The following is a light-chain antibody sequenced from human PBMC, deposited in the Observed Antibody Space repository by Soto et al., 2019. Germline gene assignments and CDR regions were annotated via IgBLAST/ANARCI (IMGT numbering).Light chain of an antibody. CDR3: SSYTSGDTLV. CDR2: DVN. Sequence: QSALTQPASVSGSPGQSITISCTGTSSDVGGYDHVSWYQQHPGKAPKLIIYDVNIRPSGVSNRFSGSKSGNTASLAVSGLQAEDEADYYCSSYTSGDTLVFGGGTQLTVL. V-gene: IGLV2-14*03. CDR1: SSDVGGYDH. J-gene: IGLJ3*02.